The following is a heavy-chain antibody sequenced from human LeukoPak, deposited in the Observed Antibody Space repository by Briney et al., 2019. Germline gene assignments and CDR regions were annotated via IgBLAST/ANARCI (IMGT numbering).Heavy chain of an antibody. CDR1: GGSISSSSYY. D-gene: IGHD3-22*01. Sequence: SETLSLTCTVSGGSISSSSYYWGWIRQPPGKGLEWIGSIYYSGSTYYNPSLKSRVTISVDTSKNQFSLKLSSVTAADTAVYYCARDRYYYDSSGKLFDYWGQGTLVTVSS. CDR2: IYYSGST. V-gene: IGHV4-39*07. J-gene: IGHJ4*02. CDR3: ARDRYYYDSSGKLFDY.